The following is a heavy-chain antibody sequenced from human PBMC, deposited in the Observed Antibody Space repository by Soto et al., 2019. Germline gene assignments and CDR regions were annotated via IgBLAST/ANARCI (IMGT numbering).Heavy chain of an antibody. J-gene: IGHJ4*02. Sequence: GGSLRLSCAASGFTFSSYSMNWVRQAPGKGLEWVSSISSSSSYIYYADSVKGRFTISRDNAKNSLYLQMNSLRAEDTAVYYCASDCGGDCYQNPLDYWGQGTLVTVSS. D-gene: IGHD2-21*01. CDR3: ASDCGGDCYQNPLDY. CDR2: ISSSSSYI. V-gene: IGHV3-21*01. CDR1: GFTFSSYS.